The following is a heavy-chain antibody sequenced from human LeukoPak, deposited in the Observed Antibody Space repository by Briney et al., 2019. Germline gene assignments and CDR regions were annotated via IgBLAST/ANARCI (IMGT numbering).Heavy chain of an antibody. J-gene: IGHJ4*02. CDR1: GFSLSSSGMC. CDR3: AHYGDYRFLYYFDY. D-gene: IGHD4-17*01. Sequence: SGPTLVNPTQTLTLTCTFSGFSLSSSGMCVSWIRQPPGKALEWLARIDWDDDKYYRTSLETRLTISKDTSKNQVVLTMTNMDPVDTATYYCAHYGDYRFLYYFDYWGQGTLVTVSP. V-gene: IGHV2-70*12. CDR2: IDWDDDK.